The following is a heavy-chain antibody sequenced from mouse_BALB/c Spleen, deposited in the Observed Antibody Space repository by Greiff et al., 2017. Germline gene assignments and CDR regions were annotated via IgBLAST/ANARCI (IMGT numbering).Heavy chain of an antibody. CDR2: INPSTGYT. V-gene: IGHV1-7*01. Sequence: QVQLQQSGAELAKPGASVKMSCKASGYTFTSYWMHWVKQRPGQGLEWIGYINPSTGYTEYNQKFKDKATLTADKSSSTAYMQLSSLTSEDSAVYYCARLANWDWFAYWGQGTLVTVSA. CDR3: ARLANWDWFAY. CDR1: GYTFTSYW. J-gene: IGHJ3*01. D-gene: IGHD4-1*02.